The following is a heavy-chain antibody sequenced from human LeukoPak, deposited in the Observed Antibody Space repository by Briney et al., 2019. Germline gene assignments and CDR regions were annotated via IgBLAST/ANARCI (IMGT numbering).Heavy chain of an antibody. CDR1: GGSVSSRSFY. CDR2: ISDSGST. D-gene: IGHD6-13*01. Sequence: PSETLSLTCAVSGGSVSSRSFYWGWIRQPPGKGLEWIGSISDSGSTNYNPSLKSRVTISVDTSKNQFSLKLSSVTAVDTAVYYCAGGRSWYPALDYWGQGTLVTVSS. V-gene: IGHV4-39*07. J-gene: IGHJ4*02. CDR3: AGGRSWYPALDY.